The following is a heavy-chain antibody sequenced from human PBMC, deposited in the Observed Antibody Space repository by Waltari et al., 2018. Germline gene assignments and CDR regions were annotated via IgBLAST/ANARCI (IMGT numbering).Heavy chain of an antibody. J-gene: IGHJ5*02. V-gene: IGHV3-48*01. CDR1: GFTFSSYS. D-gene: IGHD4-17*01. CDR3: ASLQRLYGDRGHRNWFDP. CDR2: ISSSSSTI. Sequence: EVQLVESGGGLVQPGGSLRLSCAASGFTFSSYSMNWVRQAPGKGLEWVSYISSSSSTIYYADSVKGRFTISRDNAKNSLYLQMNSLRSEDTAVYYCASLQRLYGDRGHRNWFDPWGQGTLVTVSS.